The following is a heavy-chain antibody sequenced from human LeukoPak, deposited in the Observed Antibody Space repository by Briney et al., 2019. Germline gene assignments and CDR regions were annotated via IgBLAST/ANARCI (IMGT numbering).Heavy chain of an antibody. CDR1: GFTFSSYW. CDR3: ARSRWEWLLPY. V-gene: IGHV3-7*03. D-gene: IGHD3-3*01. J-gene: IGHJ4*02. Sequence: GGSLRLPCAASGFTFSSYWMSWVRQAPGKGLEWVANIKQDGSEKYYVDSVKGRFTISRDNAKNSLYLQMNSLRAEDTAVYYCARSRWEWLLPYWGQGTLVTVSS. CDR2: IKQDGSEK.